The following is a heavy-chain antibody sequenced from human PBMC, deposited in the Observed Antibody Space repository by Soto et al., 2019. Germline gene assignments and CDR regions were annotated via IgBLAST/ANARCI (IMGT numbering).Heavy chain of an antibody. V-gene: IGHV4-39*01. CDR3: ASGRTITCTNGVCYPGLYYAMDV. J-gene: IGHJ6*02. CDR2: IYYSGST. Sequence: PSETLSLTXTVSGGSISSSSYYWGWIRQPPGKGLEWIGSIYYSGSTYYNPSLKSRVTISVDTSKNQFSLKLSSVTAADTAVYYCASGRTITCTNGVCYPGLYYAMDVWGQGTTVTVSS. CDR1: GGSISSSSYY. D-gene: IGHD2-8*01.